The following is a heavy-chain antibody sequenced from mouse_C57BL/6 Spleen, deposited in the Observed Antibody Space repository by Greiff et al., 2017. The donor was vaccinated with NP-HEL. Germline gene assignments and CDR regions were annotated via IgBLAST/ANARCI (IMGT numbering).Heavy chain of an antibody. CDR2: IYPGSGST. CDR3: ARGEYDYDGD. Sequence: QVQLQQPGAELVKPGASVKMSCKASGYTFTSYWITWVKQRPGQGLEWIGDIYPGSGSTNYNEKFKSKATLTVDTSSSTAYMQLSSLTSEASAVYDSARGEYDYDGDWGQGTLVTVSA. V-gene: IGHV1-55*01. D-gene: IGHD2-4*01. J-gene: IGHJ3*01. CDR1: GYTFTSYW.